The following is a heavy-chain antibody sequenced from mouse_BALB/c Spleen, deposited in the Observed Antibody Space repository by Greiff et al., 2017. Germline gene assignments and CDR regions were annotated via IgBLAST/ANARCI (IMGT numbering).Heavy chain of an antibody. D-gene: IGHD3-3*01. CDR3: ARPIDEGDSWFAY. J-gene: IGHJ3*01. Sequence: EVKLMESGAGLFKPVGSLKLSCAASGFAFSSYDMSWVRQTPEKRLEWVAYISSGGGSTYYPDTVKGRFTISRDNAKNTLYLQMSSLKSEDTAMYYCARPIDEGDSWFAYWGQGTLVTVS. CDR2: ISSGGGST. V-gene: IGHV5-12-1*01. CDR1: GFAFSSYD.